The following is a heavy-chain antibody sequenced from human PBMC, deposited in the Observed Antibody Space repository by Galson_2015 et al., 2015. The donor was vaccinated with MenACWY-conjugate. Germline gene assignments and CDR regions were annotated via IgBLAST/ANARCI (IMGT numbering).Heavy chain of an antibody. CDR3: ASSLVGAPYYFDY. CDR1: GYTFTSYG. V-gene: IGHV1-18*01. Sequence: SVKVSCKASGYTFTSYGISWVRQAPGQGLEWMGWISAYNGNTNYAQKLQGRVTTTTDTSTSTAYMELRSLRSEDTAVYYCASSLVGAPYYFDYWGQGTLVTVSS. J-gene: IGHJ4*02. CDR2: ISAYNGNT. D-gene: IGHD1-26*01.